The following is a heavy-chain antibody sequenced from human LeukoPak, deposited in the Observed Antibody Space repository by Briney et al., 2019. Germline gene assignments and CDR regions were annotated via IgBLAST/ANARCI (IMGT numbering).Heavy chain of an antibody. CDR3: AKGGAGPYCGRSSCYNF. V-gene: IGHV3-23*03. CDR1: GFTFSSYS. J-gene: IGHJ4*02. D-gene: IGHD2-2*02. CDR2: VDADGKTI. Sequence: PGGSLRLSCAASGFTFSSYSMSWVRQAPGKGLEWVAVVDADGKTIVYADSVKGRFTISRDKSKNTVYLQMNSLRAEDTAVYYCAKGGAGPYCGRSSCYNFWGQGTLVTVSA.